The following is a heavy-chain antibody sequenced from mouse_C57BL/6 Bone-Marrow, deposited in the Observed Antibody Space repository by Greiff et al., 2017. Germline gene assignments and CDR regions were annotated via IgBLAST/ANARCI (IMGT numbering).Heavy chain of an antibody. CDR2: IYPGDGDT. J-gene: IGHJ1*03. V-gene: IGHV1-82*01. CDR3: AVYYGSSYDCWYFDV. Sequence: QVQLKQSGPELVKPGASVKISCKASGYAFSSSWMNWVKQRPGKGLEWIGRIYPGDGDTNYNGKFKGKATLTADKSSSTAYMQLSSLTSEDSAVYFCAVYYGSSYDCWYFDVWGTGTTVTVSS. CDR1: GYAFSSSW. D-gene: IGHD1-1*01.